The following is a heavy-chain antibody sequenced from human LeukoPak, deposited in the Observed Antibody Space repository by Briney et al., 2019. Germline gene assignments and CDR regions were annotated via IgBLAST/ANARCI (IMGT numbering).Heavy chain of an antibody. CDR3: ASGRMTTETTYCFDL. Sequence: GASVKVSCKASGGTFISNAITWVRQAPGQGLEWMGRIIPIFGITDYAQKFQGRVTITADKSTSTAYMEFSSLRSEDTAVYYCASGRMTTETTYCFDLWGQGTLITVSS. V-gene: IGHV1-69*04. J-gene: IGHJ5*02. CDR1: GGTFISNA. D-gene: IGHD4-11*01. CDR2: IIPIFGIT.